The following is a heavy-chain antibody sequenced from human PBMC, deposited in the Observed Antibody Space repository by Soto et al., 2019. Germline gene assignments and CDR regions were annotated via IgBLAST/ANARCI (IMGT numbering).Heavy chain of an antibody. V-gene: IGHV3-7*03. CDR2: IKQDGSEK. CDR1: GFTFSSYW. J-gene: IGHJ4*02. CDR3: ARLSDYYDSSGYLVPFDY. D-gene: IGHD3-22*01. Sequence: EVQLVESGGGLVQPGGSPRLSCAASGFTFSSYWMSWVRQAPGKGLEWVANIKQDGSEKYYVDSVKGRFTISRDNAKNSLYLQMNSLRAEDTAVYYCARLSDYYDSSGYLVPFDYWGQGTLVTVSS.